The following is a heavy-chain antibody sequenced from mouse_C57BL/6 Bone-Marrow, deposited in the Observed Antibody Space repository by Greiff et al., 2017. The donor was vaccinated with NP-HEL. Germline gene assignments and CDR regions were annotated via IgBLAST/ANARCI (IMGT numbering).Heavy chain of an antibody. CDR2: IYPGSGGT. Sequence: QVQLQQPGAELVKPGASVKMSCKASGYTFTSYWMPWVKQRPGHGLEWIGDIYPGSGGTNYNEKFKSKATLTVDTSSSTAYMQLSSLTSEDSAVYYCARRGGISTRGDYAMDDWGQGTSVTVSS. CDR3: ARRGGISTRGDYAMDD. D-gene: IGHD2-14*01. V-gene: IGHV1-55*01. J-gene: IGHJ4*01. CDR1: GYTFTSYW.